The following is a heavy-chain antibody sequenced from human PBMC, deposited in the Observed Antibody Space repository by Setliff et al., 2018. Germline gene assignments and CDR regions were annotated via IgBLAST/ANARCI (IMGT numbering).Heavy chain of an antibody. V-gene: IGHV3-7*01. Sequence: GGSLRLSCAASGFDFKTHWMDWARQAPGKGLEWVANIKEDGSQRNYVDAVRGRFTVSRDNARNLLYLQMNSLRVEDTAMYYCVGGRGWLPDYWGQGTRVTVSS. CDR3: VGGRGWLPDY. D-gene: IGHD5-12*01. J-gene: IGHJ4*02. CDR1: GFDFKTHW. CDR2: IKEDGSQR.